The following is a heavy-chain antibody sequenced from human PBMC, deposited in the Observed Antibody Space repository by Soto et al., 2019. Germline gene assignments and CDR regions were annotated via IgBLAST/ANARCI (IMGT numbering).Heavy chain of an antibody. Sequence: PSETLSLTCTVSGGSISSGGYYWSWIRQHPGKGLEWIGYIYYSGSTYYNPSLKSRVTISVDTSKNQFSLKLSSVTAADTAVYYCSWYYDILTGYYFWARGSPVTVSA. J-gene: IGHJ4*02. V-gene: IGHV4-31*03. D-gene: IGHD3-9*01. CDR1: GGSISSGGYY. CDR2: IYYSGST. CDR3: SWYYDILTGYYF.